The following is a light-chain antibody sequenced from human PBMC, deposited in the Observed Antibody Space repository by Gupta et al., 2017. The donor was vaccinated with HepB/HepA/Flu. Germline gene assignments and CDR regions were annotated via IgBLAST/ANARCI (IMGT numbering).Light chain of an antibody. CDR3: QSYAGPIVV. CDR1: SGNIASNY. J-gene: IGLJ2*01. Sequence: NFMLTQPHSISESLGETVTISCTRSSGNIASNYVQWYQKRPGSAPTTVIYEDHQRPSGVPDRFSASIDSSSNSASLAMPGLTAEDEYDYYCQSYAGPIVVFGGGTRLTVL. CDR2: EDH. V-gene: IGLV6-57*03.